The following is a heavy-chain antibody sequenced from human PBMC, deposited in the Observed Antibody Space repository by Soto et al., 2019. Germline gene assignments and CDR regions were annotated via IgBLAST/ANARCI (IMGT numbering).Heavy chain of an antibody. V-gene: IGHV1-18*01. Sequence: ASVKVSCKASGYTLTSYGISWVRQAPGQGLERMGWISAYNGNTNYAQKLQGRVTMTRDTSTSTVYMELSSLRSEDTAVYYCARVQLRYYYDSSGYYPFDFWGQGALVTVSS. CDR2: ISAYNGNT. CDR3: ARVQLRYYYDSSGYYPFDF. J-gene: IGHJ4*02. D-gene: IGHD3-22*01. CDR1: GYTLTSYG.